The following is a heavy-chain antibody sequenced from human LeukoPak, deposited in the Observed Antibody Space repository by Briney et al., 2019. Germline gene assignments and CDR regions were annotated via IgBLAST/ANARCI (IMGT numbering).Heavy chain of an antibody. CDR3: ARDRGSTEFDY. CDR2: INSDGSRT. CDR1: GFTFSSHW. V-gene: IGHV3-74*01. Sequence: GGSLRLSCAASGFTFSSHWMHLVRQAPGKGLVWVSRINSDGSRTSYADSVKGRFTISRDNAKNTLYLQMNSLRAEDTAVYYCARDRGSTEFDYWGQGTLVTVSS. J-gene: IGHJ4*02. D-gene: IGHD1-26*01.